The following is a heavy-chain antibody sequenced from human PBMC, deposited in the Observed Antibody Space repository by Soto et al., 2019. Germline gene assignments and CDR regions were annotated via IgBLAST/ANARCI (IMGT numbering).Heavy chain of an antibody. J-gene: IGHJ3*02. CDR1: GGSISSYY. D-gene: IGHD4-17*01. CDR2: IYYSGST. Sequence: PSETLSLTCTVSGGSISSYYWSWIRQPPGKGLEWIGYIYYSGSTNYNPSLKSRVTISVDTSKNQFSLKLSSVTAADTAVYYCAGTEGIIGGYGDYDFYDAFDIWGQGTMVTVSS. V-gene: IGHV4-59*08. CDR3: AGTEGIIGGYGDYDFYDAFDI.